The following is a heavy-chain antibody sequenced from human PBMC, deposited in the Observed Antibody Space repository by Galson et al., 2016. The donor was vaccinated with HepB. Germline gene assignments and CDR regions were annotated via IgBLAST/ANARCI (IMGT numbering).Heavy chain of an antibody. J-gene: IGHJ4*02. CDR1: GFFFSNYG. CDR2: VSYDGYSK. V-gene: IGHV3-30*03. Sequence: SLRLSCAASGFFFSNYGMHWVRQAPGKGLAWVAVVSYDGYSKYYADSVKGRFTISRDNSKTTMYLQMNSLRAEDTAVYYCARDRGIQLWSRDGFDYWGQGTLVTVSS. D-gene: IGHD5-18*01. CDR3: ARDRGIQLWSRDGFDY.